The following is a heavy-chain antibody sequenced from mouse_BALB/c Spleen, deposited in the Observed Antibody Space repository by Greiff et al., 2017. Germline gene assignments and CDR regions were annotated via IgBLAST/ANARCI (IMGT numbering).Heavy chain of an antibody. CDR2: INPYNGAT. CDR3: ARSDYGYEASYWYFDV. Sequence: VQLQQSGPELVKPGASVKISCKASGYSFTGYYMHWVKQSHVKSLEWIGRINPYNGATSYNQNFKDKASLTVDKSSSTAYMELHSLTSEDSAVYYCARSDYGYEASYWYFDVWGAGTTVTVSS. CDR1: GYSFTGYY. V-gene: IGHV1-31*01. J-gene: IGHJ1*01. D-gene: IGHD2-14*01.